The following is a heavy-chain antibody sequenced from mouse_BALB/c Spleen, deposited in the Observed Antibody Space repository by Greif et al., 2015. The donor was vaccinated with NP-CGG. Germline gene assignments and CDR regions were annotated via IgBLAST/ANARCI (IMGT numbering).Heavy chain of an antibody. Sequence: LVESGAELVKPGASVKLSCKASGYTFTSYWMHWVKQRPGQGLEWIGEINPSNGRTNYNEKFKSKATLTADKSSSTAYMQLSSLTSEDSAVYYCAIYDGYYYYAMDYWGQGTSVTVSS. CDR2: INPSNGRT. CDR3: AIYDGYYYYAMDY. CDR1: GYTFTSYW. V-gene: IGHV1S81*02. D-gene: IGHD2-3*01. J-gene: IGHJ4*01.